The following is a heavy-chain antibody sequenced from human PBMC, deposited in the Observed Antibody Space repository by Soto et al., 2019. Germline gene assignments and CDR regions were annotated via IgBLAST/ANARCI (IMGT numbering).Heavy chain of an antibody. Sequence: QVQLVESGGGMIQPRRSLRLSCVASGFTFSNYGMHWVRQAPGKGLEWVAGISYDGGSADYVDSVKGRFTLSRDNSKNTLSLQMISLRPEDTGVYYCAKDFDVVVVLSATRGLDVWGQGTTVIVSS. CDR3: AKDFDVVVVLSATRGLDV. D-gene: IGHD2-15*01. CDR2: ISYDGGSA. CDR1: GFTFSNYG. J-gene: IGHJ6*02. V-gene: IGHV3-30*18.